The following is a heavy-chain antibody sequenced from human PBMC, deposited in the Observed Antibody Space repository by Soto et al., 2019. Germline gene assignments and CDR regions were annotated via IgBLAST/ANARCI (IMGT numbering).Heavy chain of an antibody. CDR1: GGSISSGGYY. D-gene: IGHD3-9*01. J-gene: IGHJ4*02. CDR2: IYYSGST. Sequence: SETLSLTCTVSGGSISSGGYYWSWIRQHPGKGLEWIGYIYYSGSTYYNPSLKSRVTISVDTSKNQFSLKLSSVTAADTAVYYCARGYYDILTGYYKREYYFDYWGQGTLLTVSS. CDR3: ARGYYDILTGYYKREYYFDY. V-gene: IGHV4-31*03.